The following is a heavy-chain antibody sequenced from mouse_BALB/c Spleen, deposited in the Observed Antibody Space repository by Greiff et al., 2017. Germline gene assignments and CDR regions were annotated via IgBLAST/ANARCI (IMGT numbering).Heavy chain of an antibody. J-gene: IGHJ3*01. D-gene: IGHD2-12*01. V-gene: IGHV5-6*01. Sequence: EVQGVESGGDLVKPGGSLKLSCAASGFTFSSYGMSWVRQTPDKRLEWVATISSGGSYTYYPDSVKGRFTISRDNAKNTLYLQMSSLKSEDTAMYYCAREDLYDERVGAWFAYWGQGTLVTVSA. CDR3: AREDLYDERVGAWFAY. CDR1: GFTFSSYG. CDR2: ISSGGSYT.